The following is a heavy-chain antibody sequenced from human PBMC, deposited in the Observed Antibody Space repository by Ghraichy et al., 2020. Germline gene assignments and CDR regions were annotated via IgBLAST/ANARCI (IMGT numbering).Heavy chain of an antibody. CDR2: ISAYNGNT. J-gene: IGHJ4*02. Sequence: ASVKVSCKASGYTFINYGISWVRQAPGQGLEWMGWISAYNGNTNYAQKFKGRVTMTTDTYTSTAYMELRSLRSDDTAMYYCAREDSDALVPGAWWGQGTLVTVSS. V-gene: IGHV1-18*01. CDR3: AREDSDALVPGAW. CDR1: GYTFINYG. D-gene: IGHD3-16*01.